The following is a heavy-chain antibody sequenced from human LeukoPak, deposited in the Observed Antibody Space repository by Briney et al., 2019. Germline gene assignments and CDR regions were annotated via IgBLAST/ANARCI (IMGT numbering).Heavy chain of an antibody. CDR2: IRYDGTNK. CDR1: GFTFSSYV. J-gene: IGHJ4*02. Sequence: GGSLRLSCAASGFTFSSYVMHWVRQAPGKGLEWVAVIRYDGTNKYYADSVKGRFTISRDNSKNTLYLQMNSLRPEDTAVYYCAKDGFSRAAGTGYFFDYWGQGTLVTVSS. V-gene: IGHV3-30*02. D-gene: IGHD6-19*01. CDR3: AKDGFSRAAGTGYFFDY.